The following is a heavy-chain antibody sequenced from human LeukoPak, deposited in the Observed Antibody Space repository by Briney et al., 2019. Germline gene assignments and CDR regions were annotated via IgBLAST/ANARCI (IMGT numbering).Heavy chain of an antibody. D-gene: IGHD6-13*01. CDR1: GYTFTGYY. CDR3: ARDRGYSSNWYSDY. CDR2: IYPNSGGT. J-gene: IGHJ4*02. Sequence: ASVKVSCKASGYTFTGYYMHWVRQAPGQGLEWMGWIYPNSGGTNYVQKFQGRVAMTRDTSTSTAYMELSRLRSDDTAVYYCARDRGYSSNWYSDYWGQGTLVTVSS. V-gene: IGHV1-2*02.